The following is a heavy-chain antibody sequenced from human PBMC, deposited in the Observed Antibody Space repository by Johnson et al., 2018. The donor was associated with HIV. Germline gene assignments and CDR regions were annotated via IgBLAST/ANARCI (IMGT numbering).Heavy chain of an antibody. CDR3: ARDGTMVQGRIITELDALDI. Sequence: QAQLVESGGGVVQPGRSLRLSCAASGFTFSSYAMHWVRQAPGKGLEWVAIISYDGSNQYYTDSVKGRVTISRDNSKNTHYLQLNSLRAEDTAVYYCARDGTMVQGRIITELDALDIWGQGTRVTVSS. J-gene: IGHJ3*02. CDR2: ISYDGSNQ. V-gene: IGHV3-30*04. D-gene: IGHD3-10*01. CDR1: GFTFSSYA.